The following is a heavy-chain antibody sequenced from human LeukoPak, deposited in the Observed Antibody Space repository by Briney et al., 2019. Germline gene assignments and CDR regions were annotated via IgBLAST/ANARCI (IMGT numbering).Heavy chain of an antibody. J-gene: IGHJ4*02. CDR2: IGSAGYT. D-gene: IGHD1-14*01. V-gene: IGHV3-13*01. Sequence: GGSLRLSCEVSGFSFDNNDMHWVRQTTGKGLEWVSAIGSAGYTYYADSVRGRFTITRDNAKQSLYLQMNSLRVEDTAVYHCVRQPDSARYGFDYWGRGTQVTVSS. CDR1: GFSFDNND. CDR3: VRQPDSARYGFDY.